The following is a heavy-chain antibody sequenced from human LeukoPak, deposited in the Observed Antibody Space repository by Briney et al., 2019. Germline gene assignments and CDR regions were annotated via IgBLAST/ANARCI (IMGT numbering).Heavy chain of an antibody. Sequence: GGSLRLSCAASGFTFSSYAMSWVRQAPGKGLEWVSAISGSGGSTYYADSVKGRFTISRDNAKNTLYLQMNSLRAEDTAVYYCAREHIVGAPRIGAFDIWGQGTMVTVSS. CDR3: AREHIVGAPRIGAFDI. V-gene: IGHV3-23*01. J-gene: IGHJ3*02. CDR2: ISGSGGST. CDR1: GFTFSSYA. D-gene: IGHD1-26*01.